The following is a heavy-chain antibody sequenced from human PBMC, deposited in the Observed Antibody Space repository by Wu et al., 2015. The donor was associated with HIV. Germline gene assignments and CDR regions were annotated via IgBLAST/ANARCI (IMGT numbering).Heavy chain of an antibody. CDR1: GGTFSSYA. CDR3: ARDQGAQLLFWGWLAY. D-gene: IGHD2-2*01. CDR2: ISAYNGNT. Sequence: QVQLVQSGAEVKKPGSSVKVSCKASGGTFSSYAISWVRQAPGQGLEWMGWISAYNGNTNYAQKLQGRVTMTTDTSTSTAYMELRSLRSDDTAVYYCARDQGAQLLFWGWLAYWGQGTLVTVSS. J-gene: IGHJ4*02. V-gene: IGHV1-18*01.